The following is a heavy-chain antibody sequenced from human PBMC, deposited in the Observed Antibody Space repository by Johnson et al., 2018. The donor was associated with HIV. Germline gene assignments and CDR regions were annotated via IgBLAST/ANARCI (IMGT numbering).Heavy chain of an antibody. J-gene: IGHJ3*02. CDR3: ARDPYGSGPYVAFDI. Sequence: QMQLVESGGGLVQPGGSLRLSCAVSGFTVSTNYMSWVRQAPGKGLEWVAVIWYDGSNKYYADSVKGRFTISRDNSKNTLYLQMNSLRAEDTAVYYCARDPYGSGPYVAFDIWGQGTMVTVSS. V-gene: IGHV3-33*08. CDR2: IWYDGSNK. D-gene: IGHD3-10*01. CDR1: GFTVSTNY.